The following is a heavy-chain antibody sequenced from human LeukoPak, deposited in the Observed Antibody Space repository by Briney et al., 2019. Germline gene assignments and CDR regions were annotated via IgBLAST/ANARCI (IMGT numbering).Heavy chain of an antibody. Sequence: PGGSLRLSCAASGFNFSNYWMHWVRQAPGKGLVWVSRINSDGSSTTYADSVKGRFTISRDNAKNTLYLQMNSLRAEDTAVYYCARSTTHPYYYYMDVWGKGITVTVSS. CDR3: ARSTTHPYYYYMDV. D-gene: IGHD4-17*01. V-gene: IGHV3-74*01. CDR1: GFNFSNYW. J-gene: IGHJ6*03. CDR2: INSDGSST.